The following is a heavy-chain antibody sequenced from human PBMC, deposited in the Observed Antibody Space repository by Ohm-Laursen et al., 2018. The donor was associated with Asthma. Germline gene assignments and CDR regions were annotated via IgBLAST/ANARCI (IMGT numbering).Heavy chain of an antibody. CDR1: GFTFSSYG. V-gene: IGHV3-30*18. CDR2: ISYDGSNK. CDR3: AKALVGAPLYYHYYGMDV. J-gene: IGHJ6*02. D-gene: IGHD1-26*01. Sequence: SLRLSCAAAGFTFSSYGMHWVRQAPGKGLEWVAVISYDGSNKYYADSVKGRFTISRDNSKNTLYLQMNSLRDEDTALYYCAKALVGAPLYYHYYGMDVWGQGTTVTVSS.